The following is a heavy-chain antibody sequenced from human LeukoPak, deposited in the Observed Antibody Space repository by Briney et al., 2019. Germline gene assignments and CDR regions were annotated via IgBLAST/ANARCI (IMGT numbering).Heavy chain of an antibody. CDR3: AKSGYNRFGY. V-gene: IGHV3-23*01. J-gene: IGHJ4*02. CDR2: ISGSGSGGST. D-gene: IGHD5-24*01. CDR1: GFTFSSSA. Sequence: GGSLRLSCAASGFTFSSSAMSWVRQAPGKGLEWVSSISGSGSGGSTYYADSVKGRFTISRDNSKNTLYLQMNSLRAEDTAVYYCAKSGYNRFGYWGQGTLVTVSS.